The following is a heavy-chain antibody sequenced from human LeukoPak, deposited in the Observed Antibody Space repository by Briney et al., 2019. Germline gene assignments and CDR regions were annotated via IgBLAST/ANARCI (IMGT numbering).Heavy chain of an antibody. D-gene: IGHD3-22*01. CDR2: ISGSGST. CDR3: ARATGITMIVVVPDAFDI. Sequence: SETLSLTCSVSGDSISYFYWSWIRQAAGKGLEWIGRISGSGSTDYNASLKSRVTMSVDTSKNQFSLKLSSVTAADTAVYYCARATGITMIVVVPDAFDIWGQGTMVTVSS. CDR1: GDSISYFY. V-gene: IGHV4-4*07. J-gene: IGHJ3*02.